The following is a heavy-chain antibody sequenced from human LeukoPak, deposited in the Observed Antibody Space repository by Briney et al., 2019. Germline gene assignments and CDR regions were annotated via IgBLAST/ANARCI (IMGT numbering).Heavy chain of an antibody. D-gene: IGHD2-2*01. CDR2: ISSSSSYI. CDR3: ARDGGHQLLIGNWFDP. CDR1: GFTFTNNF. Sequence: GGSLRLSCAASGFTFTNNFMSWVRQVPGKGLEWVSSISSSSSYIYYADSVKGRFTISRDNARNSLYLQMNSLRAEDTAVYYCARDGGHQLLIGNWFDPWGQGTLVTVSS. J-gene: IGHJ5*02. V-gene: IGHV3-21*04.